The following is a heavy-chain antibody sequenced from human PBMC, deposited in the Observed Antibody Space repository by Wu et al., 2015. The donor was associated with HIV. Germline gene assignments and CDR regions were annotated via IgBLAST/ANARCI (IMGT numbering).Heavy chain of an antibody. CDR2: MNPNSGNT. V-gene: IGHV1-8*01. J-gene: IGHJ3*01. D-gene: IGHD6-19*01. CDR1: GYTFTSYD. Sequence: QVQLVQSGAEVKKPGASVKVSCKASGYTFTSYDINWVRQATGQGLEWMGWMNPNSGNTGYAQKFQGRVTMTRNTSISTAYMELSSLRSEDTAVYYCARDRVGVAVAATKVNGLGFWGQGTMVIVSS. CDR3: ARDRVGVAVAATKVNGLGF.